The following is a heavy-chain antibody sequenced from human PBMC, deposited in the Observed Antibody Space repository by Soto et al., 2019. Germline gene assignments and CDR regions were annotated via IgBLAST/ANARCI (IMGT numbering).Heavy chain of an antibody. V-gene: IGHV1-18*01. Sequence: ASVKVSCTASGYTFTSYGISWVRQAPGQGLEWMGWISAYNGNTNYAQKLQGRVTMTTDTSTSTAYMELRSLRSDDTAVYYCAREISDFWSGGIDYWGQGTLVTVSS. D-gene: IGHD3-3*01. CDR2: ISAYNGNT. CDR1: GYTFTSYG. CDR3: AREISDFWSGGIDY. J-gene: IGHJ4*02.